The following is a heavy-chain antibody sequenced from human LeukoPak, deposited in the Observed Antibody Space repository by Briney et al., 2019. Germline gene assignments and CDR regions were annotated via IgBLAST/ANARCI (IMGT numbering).Heavy chain of an antibody. V-gene: IGHV4-59*01. CDR3: ARAGSFRLTTTL. D-gene: IGHD4-17*01. CDR2: ISYSGST. Sequence: PGGSLRLSCAASGFTFDDYAMHWIRQPPGKGLEWIGYISYSGSTSFNPSLKSRVTISLDTSTNRVSLKLSSVTAADTALYYCARAGSFRLTTTLWGQGTLVTVSS. J-gene: IGHJ4*02. CDR1: GFTFDDYA.